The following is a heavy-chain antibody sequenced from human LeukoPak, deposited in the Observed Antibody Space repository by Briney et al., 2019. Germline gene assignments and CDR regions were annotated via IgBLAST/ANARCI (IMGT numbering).Heavy chain of an antibody. V-gene: IGHV3-23*01. CDR2: ISSGGSST. CDR1: GFTFNTYA. J-gene: IGHJ4*02. CDR3: ATWSYSSSWEDFDC. Sequence: GGSLRLSCAATGFTFNTYAMSWVRQAPGKGPEWVSAISSGGSSTYYADSVKGRFTISRDNSKNTLYLQMNSLRPEDTAVYYCATWSYSSSWEDFDCWGQGTLVTVSS. D-gene: IGHD6-13*01.